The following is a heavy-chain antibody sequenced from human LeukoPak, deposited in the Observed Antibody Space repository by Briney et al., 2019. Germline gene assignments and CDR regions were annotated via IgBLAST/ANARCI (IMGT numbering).Heavy chain of an antibody. D-gene: IGHD2-2*03. CDR2: IYYSGST. J-gene: IGHJ4*02. CDR3: ARDGGYCSSTNCYDD. Sequence: PSETLSLTCTLSGGSISSYYWSWIRQPPGKGLEWIGYIYYSGSTNYNPSLKSRVTISVDTSKNQFSLKLRSVTAADTAVYYCARDGGYCSSTNCYDDWGQGTLVTVCS. V-gene: IGHV4-59*01. CDR1: GGSISSYY.